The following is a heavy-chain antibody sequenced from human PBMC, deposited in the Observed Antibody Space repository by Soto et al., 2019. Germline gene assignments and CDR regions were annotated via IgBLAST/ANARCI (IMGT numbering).Heavy chain of an antibody. Sequence: GGSLRLSCAASGFTFSDYYISWIRQAPGKWLEWVAYISSSGSTIYNADSVKGRFTISRDNAKNSLYLQMNSLRAEDTAVYYCARGTAMVNMGDFDYWGQGTLVTVSS. V-gene: IGHV3-11*01. CDR1: GFTFSDYY. D-gene: IGHD5-18*01. J-gene: IGHJ4*02. CDR2: ISSSGSTI. CDR3: ARGTAMVNMGDFDY.